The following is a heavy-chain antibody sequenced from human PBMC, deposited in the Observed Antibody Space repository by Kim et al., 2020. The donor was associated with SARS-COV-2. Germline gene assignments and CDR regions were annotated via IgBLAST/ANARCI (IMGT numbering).Heavy chain of an antibody. Sequence: GSEKYYVDSVNGRFTIARDDAQNSLFLEMNSLRAEDTAIYYWARGKTWTDSWGQGTLVTVSS. CDR3: ARGKTWTDS. J-gene: IGHJ5*01. CDR2: GSEK. D-gene: IGHD3-3*01. V-gene: IGHV3-7*03.